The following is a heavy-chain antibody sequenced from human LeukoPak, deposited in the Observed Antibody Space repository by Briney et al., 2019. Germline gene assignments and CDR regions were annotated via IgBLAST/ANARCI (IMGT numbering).Heavy chain of an antibody. CDR1: GFIFSIYE. J-gene: IGHJ4*02. Sequence: GGSLRLSCGASGFIFSIYEMNWVRQAPGQGLEWISYVSANGDTIYHADSVRGRFTISRDNAKNSLYLQMNSLRAEDTALYYCVSAYGGLLDYWGQGTPVTVSS. D-gene: IGHD3-16*01. CDR3: VSAYGGLLDY. V-gene: IGHV3-48*03. CDR2: VSANGDTI.